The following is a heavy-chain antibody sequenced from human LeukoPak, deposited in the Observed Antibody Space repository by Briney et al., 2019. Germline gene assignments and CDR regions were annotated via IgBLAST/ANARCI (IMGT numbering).Heavy chain of an antibody. V-gene: IGHV3-23*01. Sequence: PGGSLRLSCAASGFSLTTYGMSWVRQPPGKGLEWVSGIGGYDHSTYYADSLKGRFTISKDTSKNTLYLQMNSLRPGDTAVYFCAKDSHNGYFDYWGQGTLVTASS. CDR1: GFSLTTYG. CDR2: IGGYDHST. D-gene: IGHD2-8*01. CDR3: AKDSHNGYFDY. J-gene: IGHJ4*02.